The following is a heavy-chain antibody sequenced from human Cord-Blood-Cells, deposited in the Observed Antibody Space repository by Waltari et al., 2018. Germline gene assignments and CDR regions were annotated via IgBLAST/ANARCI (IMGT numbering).Heavy chain of an antibody. CDR3: AHALAAADDAFDI. CDR1: GGSISSGGYY. D-gene: IGHD6-13*01. Sequence: GGSISSGGYYWSWIRQHPGKGLEWIGYIYYSGSTYYNPSLKSRVTISVDTSKNQFSLKLSSVTAADTAVYYCAHALAAADDAFDIWGQGTMVTVSS. J-gene: IGHJ3*02. CDR2: IYYSGST. V-gene: IGHV4-31*02.